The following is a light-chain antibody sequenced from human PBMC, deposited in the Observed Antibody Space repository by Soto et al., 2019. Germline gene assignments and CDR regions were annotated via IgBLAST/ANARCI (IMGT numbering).Light chain of an antibody. Sequence: EIVLTQSPGTLSLSPGERATLSCRASQSVSSYYLAWYQQKPGQAPRLLIYGASSRATGIPDRFSGSGSGTDFTLTISRLEPEDFAVYYCQQYNNWPPGYTFGQGTKLEIK. CDR1: QSVSSYY. J-gene: IGKJ2*01. CDR3: QQYNNWPPGYT. V-gene: IGKV3-20*01. CDR2: GAS.